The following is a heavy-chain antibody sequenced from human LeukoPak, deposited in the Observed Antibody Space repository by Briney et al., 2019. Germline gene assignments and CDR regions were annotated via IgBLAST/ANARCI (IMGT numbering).Heavy chain of an antibody. D-gene: IGHD3-10*01. CDR3: ATAPFQSAGPND. V-gene: IGHV1-24*01. Sequence: ASVKVSCKASGYTLTELSMHWVRQAPGKGLEWMGGFDPEDGETIYAQKFQGRVTMTEDTSTDTAYMELSNLRSEDTAVYYCATAPFQSAGPNDWGQGTLVTVSS. CDR2: FDPEDGET. J-gene: IGHJ4*02. CDR1: GYTLTELS.